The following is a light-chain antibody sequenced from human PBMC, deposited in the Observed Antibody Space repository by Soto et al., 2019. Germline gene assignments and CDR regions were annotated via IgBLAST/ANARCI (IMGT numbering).Light chain of an antibody. CDR3: QQYDSSPRT. Sequence: EMVWTQAPGILSLYPGERASLSCGASQSISSSFLAWYQQKPGQAPRPLIYGVSSRATGIPDRFSGSGSGTDFTLTISRLEPEDFAVYYCQQYDSSPRTFGQGTKVDIK. V-gene: IGKV3-20*01. CDR1: QSISSSF. CDR2: GVS. J-gene: IGKJ1*01.